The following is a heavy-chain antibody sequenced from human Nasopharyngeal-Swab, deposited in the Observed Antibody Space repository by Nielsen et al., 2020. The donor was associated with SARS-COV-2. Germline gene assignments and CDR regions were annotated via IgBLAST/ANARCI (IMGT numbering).Heavy chain of an antibody. CDR3: ARGVGATFDY. Sequence: WVRQAPGQGLEWMGGIIPIFGTANYAQKFQGRVTITADESTSTAYMELSNLRSEDTAVYYCARGVGATFDYWGQGTLVTVSS. D-gene: IGHD1-26*01. J-gene: IGHJ4*02. V-gene: IGHV1-69*01. CDR2: IIPIFGTA.